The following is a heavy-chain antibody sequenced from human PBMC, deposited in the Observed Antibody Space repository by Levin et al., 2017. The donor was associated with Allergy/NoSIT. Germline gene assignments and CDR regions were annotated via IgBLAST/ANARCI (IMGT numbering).Heavy chain of an antibody. CDR2: ISVSGTTT. J-gene: IGHJ4*02. V-gene: IGHV3-23*01. CDR3: ALRYTSNWGFFFVY. Sequence: GGSLRLSCAASGFTFSNYAMSWVRQAPGKGLEWVSTISVSGTTTYYADSVKGRFTISRDNSKNTLYLQMNSLRAEDTAVYYCALRYTSNWGFFFVYWGQGTLVTVSS. CDR1: GFTFSNYA. D-gene: IGHD6-13*01.